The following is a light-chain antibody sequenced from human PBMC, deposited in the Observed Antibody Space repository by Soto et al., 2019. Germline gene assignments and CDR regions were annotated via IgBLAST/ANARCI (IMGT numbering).Light chain of an antibody. V-gene: IGKV3-15*01. CDR1: QSVGTR. J-gene: IGKJ1*01. Sequence: EIVMTQSPATLSVSPGEKATLSCRASQSVGTRLAWYQQKPGQAPRFLIYGASIRATGVPVRISGSGSGTEFTLTISSLQSEDFAVYYCQQYDNWLRTFGQGTKVDIK. CDR3: QQYDNWLRT. CDR2: GAS.